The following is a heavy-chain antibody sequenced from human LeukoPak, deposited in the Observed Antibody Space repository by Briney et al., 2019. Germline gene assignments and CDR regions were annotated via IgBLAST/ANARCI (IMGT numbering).Heavy chain of an antibody. Sequence: SQTLSLTCAIPGDSVSSNDAAWNWIRQSPSRGLEWLGRTYYRSKWSYDYAVSMKSRITINPDTSKNQFSLQLNSVTPEDTAVYYCARENTMVRGVINPLDYWGQGTLVTVSS. V-gene: IGHV6-1*01. D-gene: IGHD3-10*01. J-gene: IGHJ4*02. CDR1: GDSVSSNDAA. CDR3: ARENTMVRGVINPLDY. CDR2: TYYRSKWSY.